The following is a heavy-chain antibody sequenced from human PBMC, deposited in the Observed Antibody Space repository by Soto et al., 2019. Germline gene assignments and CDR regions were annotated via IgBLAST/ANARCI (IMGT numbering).Heavy chain of an antibody. V-gene: IGHV1-46*01. CDR1: GYTFTRPF. CDR2: INPSGGST. CDR3: ARDGGRNVGNYYYYYGMDV. Sequence: GATVKVSCKASGYTFTRPFMPSVRQAPGQGLEWMGIINPSGGSTSYAQKFQGRVTMTRDTSTSTVYMELSSLRSEDTAVYYCARDGGRNVGNYYYYYGMDVWGQGTTVTVSS. J-gene: IGHJ6*02. D-gene: IGHD1-1*01.